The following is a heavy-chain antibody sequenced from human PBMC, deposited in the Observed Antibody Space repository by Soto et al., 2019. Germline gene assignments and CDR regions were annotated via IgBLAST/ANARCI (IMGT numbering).Heavy chain of an antibody. Sequence: VQLVQSGAEVKKPGSSVKVSCKASGGTFSSYAISWVRQAPGQGLEWMGGIIPIFGTANYAQTFQGRVTITADESTSTAYMELSSLRSEGTAVYYCARSDYYGAGSDYNVLFDYWGQGTLGTVSS. J-gene: IGHJ4*02. CDR1: GGTFSSYA. D-gene: IGHD3-10*01. V-gene: IGHV1-69*01. CDR2: IIPIFGTA. CDR3: ARSDYYGAGSDYNVLFDY.